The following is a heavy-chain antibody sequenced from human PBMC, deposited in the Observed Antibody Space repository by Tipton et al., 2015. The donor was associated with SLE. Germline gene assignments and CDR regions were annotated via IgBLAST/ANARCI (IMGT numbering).Heavy chain of an antibody. D-gene: IGHD1-26*01. J-gene: IGHJ3*02. Sequence: TLSLTCTVSGGSISSHYWSWIRQPPGKGLEWLGYIYYSGSTYYNPSLKSRVTISVDTSKNQFSLKLSSVTAADTAVYYCARPSPSGTFFDAFDIWGQGTMVTVSS. CDR2: IYYSGST. CDR1: GGSISSHY. V-gene: IGHV4-59*08. CDR3: ARPSPSGTFFDAFDI.